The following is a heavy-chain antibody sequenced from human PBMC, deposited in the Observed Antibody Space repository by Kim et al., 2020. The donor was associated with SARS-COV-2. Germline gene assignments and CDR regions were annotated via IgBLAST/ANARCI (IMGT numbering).Heavy chain of an antibody. CDR1: GFTFSSYA. D-gene: IGHD3-10*01. J-gene: IGHJ3*01. V-gene: IGHV3-23*01. CDR2: IRGSGGNT. CDR3: ARGVLWFAEGSTFDV. Sequence: GGSLRLSCEASGFTFSSYAMSWVRQAPGKGLELVSIIRGSGGNTYYADSVKGRFTISRDNSKNTLYLEMNSLRADDTAVYYCARGVLWFAEGSTFDVWGQGTTVTVSS.